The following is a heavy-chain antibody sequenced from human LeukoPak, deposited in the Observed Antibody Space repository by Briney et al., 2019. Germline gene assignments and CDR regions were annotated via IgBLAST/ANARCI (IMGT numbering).Heavy chain of an antibody. J-gene: IGHJ4*02. D-gene: IGHD4-17*01. Sequence: PSETLSLTCTVSGGSISTYYWNWIRQSPGKGLEWIGYMYYSGSTNYNPSLKSRGTISVDTSKNESSLKLSSVTAADTAVYYCARTPATTWTNHFDYWGQGTLVTVSS. CDR1: GGSISTYY. CDR3: ARTPATTWTNHFDY. V-gene: IGHV4-59*01. CDR2: MYYSGST.